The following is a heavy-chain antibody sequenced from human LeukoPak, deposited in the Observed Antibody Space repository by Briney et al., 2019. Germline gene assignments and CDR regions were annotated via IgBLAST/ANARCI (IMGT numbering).Heavy chain of an antibody. J-gene: IGHJ4*02. CDR2: ISSSSSYI. V-gene: IGHV3-21*01. D-gene: IGHD5-18*01. CDR3: AISFGYSYGDY. CDR1: GFTFSNYA. Sequence: KAGGSLRLSCAASGFTFSNYAMSWVRQAPGKGLEWVSSISSSSSYIYYADSVKGRFTISRDNTKNSLYLQMNSLRAEDTAVYYCAISFGYSYGDYWGQGTLVTVSS.